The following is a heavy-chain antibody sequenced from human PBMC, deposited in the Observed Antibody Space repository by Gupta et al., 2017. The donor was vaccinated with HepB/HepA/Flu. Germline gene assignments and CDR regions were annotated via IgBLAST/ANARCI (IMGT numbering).Heavy chain of an antibody. CDR3: ARDIVVVTAGHYGMDV. CDR2: ITSTSRTT. V-gene: IGHV3-48*03. J-gene: IGHJ6*02. Sequence: EVQLVESGGGWVKPGGSLRLSCNGSGFMFSTQEMNWVRQAPGKGMEWVAYITSTSRTTYYSDSVKGRFTISRDNAKNSLYLQMNSLRADDTALYYCARDIVVVTAGHYGMDVWGQGTTVTVSS. D-gene: IGHD2-21*02. CDR1: GFMFSTQE.